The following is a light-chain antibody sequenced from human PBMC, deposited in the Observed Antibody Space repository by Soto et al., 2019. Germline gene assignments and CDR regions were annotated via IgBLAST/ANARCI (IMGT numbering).Light chain of an antibody. CDR2: GAF. Sequence: EIVMTQSPATLSVSPGETATLSCRASQSVSYNLAWYQEKPGQGPRLLIYGAFTRATGIPARFSGSGSGTDFTLTLSSLQSEDFAVYYCQQYKNWAPLTFGGGTKVEIK. J-gene: IGKJ4*01. CDR1: QSVSYN. V-gene: IGKV3-15*01. CDR3: QQYKNWAPLT.